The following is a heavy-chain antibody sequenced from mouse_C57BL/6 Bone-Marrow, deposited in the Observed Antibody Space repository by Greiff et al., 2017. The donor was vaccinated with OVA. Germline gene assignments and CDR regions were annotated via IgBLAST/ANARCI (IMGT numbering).Heavy chain of an antibody. V-gene: IGHV1-81*01. CDR3: ARWGYGSSYAMDY. Sequence: QVQLQQSGAELARPGASVKLSCKASGYTFTSYGISWVKQSTGQGLEWIGEIYPRSGNTYYNEKFKGKATLTADKSSSTAYMELRSLTSEDSAVYFCARWGYGSSYAMDYWGQGTSVTVSS. CDR2: IYPRSGNT. J-gene: IGHJ4*01. CDR1: GYTFTSYG. D-gene: IGHD1-1*01.